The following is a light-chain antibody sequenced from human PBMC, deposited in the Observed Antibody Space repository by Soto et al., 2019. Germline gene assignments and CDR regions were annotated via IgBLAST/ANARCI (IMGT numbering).Light chain of an antibody. CDR1: SSNFGANFD. J-gene: IGLJ2*01. V-gene: IGLV1-40*01. CDR2: GNA. CDR3: QSYDISLSAVV. Sequence: QSVLTQPPSLSGAPGQTVTISCTGSSSNFGANFDAHWYQQLPGTAPKLLIYGNANRPSGVPDRFSGSKSDTSASLTITGLHAEDEAAYYCQSYDISLSAVVFGGGTKLTVL.